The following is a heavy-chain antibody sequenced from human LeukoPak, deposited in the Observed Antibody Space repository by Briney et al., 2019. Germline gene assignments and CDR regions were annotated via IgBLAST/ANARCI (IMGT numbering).Heavy chain of an antibody. J-gene: IGHJ1*01. CDR1: GGTFSSYA. D-gene: IGHD3-22*01. Sequence: SVKVSCKASGGTFSSYAISWVRQAPGQGLEWMGGIIPIFGTANYAQKFQGRVTITADKSTSTAYMELSSLRSEDTAVYYCARESGHYDSSGYGYFQHWGQGTLVTVSS. CDR3: ARESGHYDSSGYGYFQH. V-gene: IGHV1-69*06. CDR2: IIPIFGTA.